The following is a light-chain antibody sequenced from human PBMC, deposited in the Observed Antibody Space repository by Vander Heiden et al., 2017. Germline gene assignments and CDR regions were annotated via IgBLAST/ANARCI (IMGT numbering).Light chain of an antibody. Sequence: DIVLTQSPDSLAVSLGERATINCKSSQSVLYSSNNKNYLAWYQQKPGQPPKLLIYWASIRQSGVPDRCSGSGSGKDFTPTISSLQAEDVAVYYCQQYESTPFTFGPGTKVDLK. J-gene: IGKJ3*01. CDR1: QSVLYSSNNKNY. CDR2: WAS. CDR3: QQYESTPFT. V-gene: IGKV4-1*01.